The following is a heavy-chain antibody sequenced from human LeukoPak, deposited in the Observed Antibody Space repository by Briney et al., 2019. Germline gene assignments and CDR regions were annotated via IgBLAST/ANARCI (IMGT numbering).Heavy chain of an antibody. CDR1: GFTISSSQ. CDR3: TRDPGSDTRDWYFDV. Sequence: GGSLRLSCAASGFTISSSQMHWVRQAPGKGLVWVSRILRDETYTNYADSVRGRFTISRDNANNMMFLQMNSLRGEDTAVYFCTRDPGSDTRDWYFDVWGRGTLVTVSS. CDR2: ILRDETYT. V-gene: IGHV3-74*01. J-gene: IGHJ2*01. D-gene: IGHD6-25*01.